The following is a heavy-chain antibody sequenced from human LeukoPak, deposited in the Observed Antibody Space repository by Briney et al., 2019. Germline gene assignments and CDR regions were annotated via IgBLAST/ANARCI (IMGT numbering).Heavy chain of an antibody. CDR1: GFTFRSYA. CDR3: AELGITMIGGV. CDR2: ISGSGGST. Sequence: GSLRLSCAASGFTFRSYAMSWVRQTPGKGLEWVSGISGSGGSTYYADAVKGRFTISRDNSKNTLCLQMNSLRAEDTAVYYCAELGITMIGGVWGKGTTVTISS. J-gene: IGHJ6*04. V-gene: IGHV3-23*01. D-gene: IGHD3-10*02.